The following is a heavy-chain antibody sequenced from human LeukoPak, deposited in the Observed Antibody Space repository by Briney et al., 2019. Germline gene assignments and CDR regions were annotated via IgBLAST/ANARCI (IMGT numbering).Heavy chain of an antibody. CDR1: GGSISGYY. J-gene: IGHJ3*02. V-gene: IGHV4-4*07. CDR3: ARVLVDYYGSGSYLHDAFDI. CDR2: IYTSGNT. D-gene: IGHD3-10*01. Sequence: SETLSLTCTVSGGSISGYYWSWIRQPAGKGLEWIGRIYTSGNTNYNPSLKSRLTMSVDTSKNQFSLKLSSVTAADTAVYYCARVLVDYYGSGSYLHDAFDIWGQGTMVTVSS.